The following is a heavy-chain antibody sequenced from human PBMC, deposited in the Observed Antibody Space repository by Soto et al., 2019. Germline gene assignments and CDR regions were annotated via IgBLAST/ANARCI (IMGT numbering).Heavy chain of an antibody. D-gene: IGHD5-12*01. CDR3: ARVGEMATIPGYFDY. V-gene: IGHV3-11*06. J-gene: IGHJ4*02. CDR2: ISSSSSYT. Sequence: PGGSLRLSCETSGFSFSNYAMSWVRQAPGKGLEWVSYISSSSSYTNYADSVKGRFTISRDNAKNSLYLQMNSLRAEDTAVYYCARVGEMATIPGYFDYWGQGTLVTVS. CDR1: GFSFSNYA.